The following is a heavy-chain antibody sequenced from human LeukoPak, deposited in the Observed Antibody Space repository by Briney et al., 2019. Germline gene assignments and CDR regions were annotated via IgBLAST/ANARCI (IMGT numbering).Heavy chain of an antibody. CDR2: IIPIFGTA. D-gene: IGHD3-9*01. J-gene: IGHJ4*02. V-gene: IGHV1-69*13. CDR3: AQSHDILTGYYIPDY. CDR1: GGTFSSYA. Sequence: SVKVSCKASGGTFSSYAISWVRQAPGQGLEWMGGIIPIFGTANYAQKFQGRVTITADESTSTAYMELSSLRSEDTAVYYCAQSHDILTGYYIPDYWGQGTLVTVSS.